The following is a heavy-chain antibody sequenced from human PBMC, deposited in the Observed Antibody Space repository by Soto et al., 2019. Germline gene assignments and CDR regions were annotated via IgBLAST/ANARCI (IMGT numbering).Heavy chain of an antibody. CDR3: ARYSSNWFQTEGMDV. D-gene: IGHD6-13*01. V-gene: IGHV4-4*07. CDR2: IDTSGNT. J-gene: IGHJ6*02. CDR1: GGSISTYY. Sequence: SETLSLTCTVSGGSISTYYWSWIRQPAGKGLEWIGRIDTSGNTNYNPSLKSRVTMSVDTSKKQFSLKLTSVTAADTAVYYCARYSSNWFQTEGMDVWGQGATVTVSS.